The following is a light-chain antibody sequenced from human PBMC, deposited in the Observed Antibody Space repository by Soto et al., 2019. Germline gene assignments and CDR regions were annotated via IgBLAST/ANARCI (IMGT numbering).Light chain of an antibody. CDR2: AAS. CDR1: QSVAND. Sequence: EIVMTQSPATLSVSPGERATLSCRASQSVANDLAWYQQKSGQAPRLLIYAASTRATDIPARFSGSGSGTEFTLTISNLQSEDFVVYYCQQYNNWPSTFGQGTKVDIK. J-gene: IGKJ1*01. CDR3: QQYNNWPST. V-gene: IGKV3-15*01.